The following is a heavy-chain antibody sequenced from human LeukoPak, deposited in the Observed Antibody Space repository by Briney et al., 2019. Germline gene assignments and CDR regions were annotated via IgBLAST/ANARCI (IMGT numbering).Heavy chain of an antibody. CDR1: GFTFSSYG. D-gene: IGHD2/OR15-2a*01. CDR3: ARAGILPDRGLDY. V-gene: IGHV3-72*01. CDR2: TRNKANSYTT. J-gene: IGHJ4*02. Sequence: GGSLRLSCAASGFTFSSYGMSWVRQAPGKGLEWVGRTRNKANSYTTEYAASVKGRFTISRDDSKNSLYLQMNSLKTEDTAVYYCARAGILPDRGLDYWGQGTLVTVSS.